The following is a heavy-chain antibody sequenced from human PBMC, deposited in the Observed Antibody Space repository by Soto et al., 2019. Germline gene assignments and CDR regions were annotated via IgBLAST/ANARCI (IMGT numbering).Heavy chain of an antibody. Sequence: PSETLSLTCAVYGGSFSGYYWSWIRQPPGKGLEWIGEINHSGSTNYNPSLKSRVTISVDTSKNQFSLKLSSVTAADTAVYYCARGRRLAVAGTTRFATWGQGTLVTVSS. V-gene: IGHV4-34*01. CDR3: ARGRRLAVAGTTRFAT. J-gene: IGHJ5*02. CDR1: GGSFSGYY. CDR2: INHSGST. D-gene: IGHD6-19*01.